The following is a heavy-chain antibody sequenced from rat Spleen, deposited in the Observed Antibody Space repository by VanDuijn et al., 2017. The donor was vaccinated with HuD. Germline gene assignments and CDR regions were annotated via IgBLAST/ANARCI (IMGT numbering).Heavy chain of an antibody. V-gene: IGHV5-17*01. J-gene: IGHJ2*01. CDR2: ITNTGGST. CDR3: ARQWDY. Sequence: EVKLVESGGGLVQPGRSLKLSCSASGFTFSDYTMAWVRQAPGKGLEWVASITNTGGSTYYPDSVKGRFTISRDNAENTVYLQMDSLRSEDTATYYCARQWDYWGQGVMVTVSS. CDR1: GFTFSDYT.